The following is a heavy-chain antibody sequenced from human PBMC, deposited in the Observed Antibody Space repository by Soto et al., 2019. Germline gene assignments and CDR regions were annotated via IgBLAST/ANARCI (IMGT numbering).Heavy chain of an antibody. J-gene: IGHJ6*02. D-gene: IGHD1-26*01. CDR3: ARGAVSGSYYTGDYYYGMDV. CDR2: IYPGDSDT. CDR1: GYSFTSYW. Sequence: PGESLKISCKGSGYSFTSYWIGWVRQMPGKGLEWMGIIYPGDSDTRYSPSFQGQVTISADKSISTAYLQWSSLKASDTAVYYCARGAVSGSYYTGDYYYGMDVWGQGTKVTVSS. V-gene: IGHV5-51*01.